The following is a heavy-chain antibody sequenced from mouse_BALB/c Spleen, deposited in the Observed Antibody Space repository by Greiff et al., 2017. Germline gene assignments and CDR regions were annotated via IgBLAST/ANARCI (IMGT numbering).Heavy chain of an antibody. J-gene: IGHJ4*01. CDR2: ISYSGST. Sequence: EVQLQESGPGLVKPSQSLSLTCTVTGYSITSDYAWTWIRQFPGNKLEWMGYISYSGSTSYNPSLKSRISITRDTSKNQFFLQLNSVTTEDTATDYCARVGEGNYVDAMDYWGQGTSVTVSS. CDR1: GYSITSDYA. V-gene: IGHV3-2*02. CDR3: ARVGEGNYVDAMDY. D-gene: IGHD2-1*01.